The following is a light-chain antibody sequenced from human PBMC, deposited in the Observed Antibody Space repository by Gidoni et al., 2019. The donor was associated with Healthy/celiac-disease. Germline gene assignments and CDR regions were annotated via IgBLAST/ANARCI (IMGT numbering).Light chain of an antibody. J-gene: IGLJ3*02. CDR1: SSDVGGYNY. CDR3: SSYAGSNNWV. V-gene: IGLV2-8*01. Sequence: SALTQPPSPSGSPGHSVTLSCTGTSSDVGGYNYVSWYQQHPGKAPKLMIYEVSKRPSGVPDRFSGSKSGNTASLTVSGLQAEDEADYYCSSYAGSNNWVFGGGTKLTVL. CDR2: EVS.